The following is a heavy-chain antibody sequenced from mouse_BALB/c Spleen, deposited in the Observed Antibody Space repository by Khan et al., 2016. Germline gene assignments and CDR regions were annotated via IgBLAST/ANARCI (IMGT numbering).Heavy chain of an antibody. CDR1: GFPITSGYY. D-gene: IGHD2-3*01. V-gene: IGHV12-3*02. CDR3: AGDSDGYWYFDV. CDR2: ITHSGET. J-gene: IGHJ1*01. Sequence: VQLQESGPGLVKPSQSLFLACSITGFPITSGYYWIWIRQSPGKPLEWMGYITHSGETFYNPSLQSPISITRETSKNQFFLQLNSVTTEDTAMYYCAGDSDGYWYFDVWCAGTTVTVSS.